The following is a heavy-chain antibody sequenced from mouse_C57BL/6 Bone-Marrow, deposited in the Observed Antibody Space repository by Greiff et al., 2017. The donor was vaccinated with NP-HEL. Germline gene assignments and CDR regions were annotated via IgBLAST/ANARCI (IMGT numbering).Heavy chain of an antibody. Sequence: VQLKESGAELVRPGASVKLSCTASGFNIKDDYMHWVKQRPEQGLEWIGWIDPENGDTEYASKFQGKATITADTSSNTAYLQLSSLTSEDTAVYYCTTWGSLWYFDYWPRHHSHSLL. V-gene: IGHV14-4*01. J-gene: IGHJ2*01. CDR1: GFNIKDDY. D-gene: IGHD6-2*01. CDR3: TTWGSLWYFDY. CDR2: IDPENGDT.